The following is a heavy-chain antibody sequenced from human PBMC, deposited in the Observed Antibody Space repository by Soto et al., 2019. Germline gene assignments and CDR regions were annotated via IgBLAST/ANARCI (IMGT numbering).Heavy chain of an antibody. Sequence: PGGSLRLSCAASGFTFTNYAMHWVRQTPGKGLEWVSTISGTGEKTFYADAVKGRFTISRDNSKSTLFVQMNSLEAEDTAVYYCAKGGTAYCSGGTCYHPFDYWGQGTLVTLSS. CDR1: GFTFTNYA. V-gene: IGHV3-23*01. D-gene: IGHD2-15*01. J-gene: IGHJ4*02. CDR2: ISGTGEKT. CDR3: AKGGTAYCSGGTCYHPFDY.